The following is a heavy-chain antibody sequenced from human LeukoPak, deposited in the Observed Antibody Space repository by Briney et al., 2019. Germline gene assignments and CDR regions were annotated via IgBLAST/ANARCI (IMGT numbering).Heavy chain of an antibody. J-gene: IGHJ3*02. CDR2: ILPIFGTT. CDR1: GGTFKNYA. D-gene: IGHD2-2*01. V-gene: IGHV1-69*13. Sequence: ASVKVSCKASGGTFKNYAISWVRQAPGQGLEWMGGILPIFGTTNYAQKFQARVTITADESTSTAYMELSSLRSEDTAVYYCARDRRLIKGYCSSTSCYAGGAFDIWGQGTMVTVSS. CDR3: ARDRRLIKGYCSSTSCYAGGAFDI.